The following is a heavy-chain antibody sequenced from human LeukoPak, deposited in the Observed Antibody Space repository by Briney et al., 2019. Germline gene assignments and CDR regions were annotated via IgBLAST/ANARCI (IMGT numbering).Heavy chain of an antibody. J-gene: IGHJ4*02. CDR2: INSDGSST. CDR3: ARAGYGDYGNY. D-gene: IGHD4-17*01. V-gene: IGHV3-74*01. Sequence: GGSLRLSCAASGFTFSSYGMHWVRHAPGKGLVWVSRINSDGSSTSYADSVKGRFTISRDNAKNTLYLQMNSLRAEDTAVYYCARAGYGDYGNYWGQGTLVTVSS. CDR1: GFTFSSYG.